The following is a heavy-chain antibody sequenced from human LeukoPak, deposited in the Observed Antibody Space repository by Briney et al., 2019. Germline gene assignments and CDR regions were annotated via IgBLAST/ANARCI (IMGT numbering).Heavy chain of an antibody. CDR1: GFTFDRYW. J-gene: IGHJ4*02. CDR2: ISADGITT. D-gene: IGHD6-13*01. V-gene: IGHV3-74*01. CDR3: ARESLGPASSWDN. Sequence: GESLKISCTTSGFTFDRYWMHWVRQVPGKGLAWVSRISADGITTNYADSVKGRFTISRDNAQNSLYLQMNSLRAEDTAVYYCARESLGPASSWDNWGPGTLVTVSS.